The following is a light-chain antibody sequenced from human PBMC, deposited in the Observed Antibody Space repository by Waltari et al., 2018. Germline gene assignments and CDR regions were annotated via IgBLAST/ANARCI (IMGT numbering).Light chain of an antibody. Sequence: QTVVTQEPSLSVSPGGTVTLTCALSSGSVSSTSYPTWYQQTPGQPPRTLLYKGISGSSGVPVRFSVSILGNTAALTITGAQADDESDYYCSMYMGSGVWVFGGGTKLTVL. CDR3: SMYMGSGVWV. V-gene: IGLV8-61*01. J-gene: IGLJ3*02. CDR1: SGSVSSTSY. CDR2: KGI.